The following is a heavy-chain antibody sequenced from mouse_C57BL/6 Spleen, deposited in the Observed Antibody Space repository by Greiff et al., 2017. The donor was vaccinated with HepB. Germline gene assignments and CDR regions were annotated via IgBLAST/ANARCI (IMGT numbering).Heavy chain of an antibody. CDR2: IDPSDSYT. Sequence: VQLQQPGAELVKPGASVKLSCKASGYTFTSYWMQWVKQRPGQGLEWIGEIDPSDSYTNYNQKFKGKATLTVDTSSSTAYMQLSSLTSEDSAVYYCARSYMDYWGQGTSVTVSS. V-gene: IGHV1-50*01. CDR1: GYTFTSYW. CDR3: ARSYMDY. J-gene: IGHJ4*01.